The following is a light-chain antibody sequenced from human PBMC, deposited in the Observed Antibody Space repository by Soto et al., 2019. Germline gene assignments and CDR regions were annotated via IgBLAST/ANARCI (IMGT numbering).Light chain of an antibody. CDR3: CLSHGGVVV. CDR1: TGAVTSGHW. CDR2: DTN. V-gene: IGLV7-46*01. J-gene: IGLJ2*01. Sequence: QAVVTQESSLTVSPGGTVTVTCGSSTGAVTSGHWPYWFQQRPGQAPRTLIYDTNIKHSWTPGRFSGSLLGGKAALTLSGAQPEDEADYYFCLSHGGVVVFGGGTKLTVL.